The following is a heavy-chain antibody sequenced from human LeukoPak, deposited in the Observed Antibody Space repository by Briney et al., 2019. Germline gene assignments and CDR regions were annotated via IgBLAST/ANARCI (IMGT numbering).Heavy chain of an antibody. CDR3: ARGSIYGSGSYNYWFDP. J-gene: IGHJ5*02. D-gene: IGHD3-10*01. CDR2: IIPIFGTA. Sequence: GASVKVSCKASGGTFSSYAISWVRQAPGQGLEWMGGIIPIFGTANYAQKFQGRVTITRNTSISTAYMELSSLRSEDTAVYYCARGSIYGSGSYNYWFDPWGQGTLVTVSS. V-gene: IGHV1-69*05. CDR1: GGTFSSYA.